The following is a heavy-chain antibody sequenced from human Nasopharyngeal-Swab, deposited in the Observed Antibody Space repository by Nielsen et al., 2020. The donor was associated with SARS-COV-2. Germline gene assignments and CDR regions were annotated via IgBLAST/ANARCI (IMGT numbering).Heavy chain of an antibody. J-gene: IGHJ6*03. D-gene: IGHD3-3*01. Sequence: SVKVSCKASGCTFSSYAISWVRQAPGQGLEWMGGIIPSFGTANYAQKFQGGVTITADESTSTAYMELSSLRSEDTAVYYCARDIFLEWNYMDVWGKGTTVTVSS. CDR2: IIPSFGTA. CDR1: GCTFSSYA. V-gene: IGHV1-69*13. CDR3: ARDIFLEWNYMDV.